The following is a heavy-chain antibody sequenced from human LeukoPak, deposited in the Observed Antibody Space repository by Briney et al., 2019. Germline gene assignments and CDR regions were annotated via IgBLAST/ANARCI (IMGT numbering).Heavy chain of an antibody. CDR2: IYQSGST. Sequence: PSETLSLTCVVSGGSISSSNWWSWVRQPPGKGLEWIGEIYQSGSTNYNPSLKSRVTISLDKSKNQFSLKLSSVTAADTAVYYCARAVFTFGGVIVDYWGQGTLVTVSS. V-gene: IGHV4-4*02. CDR1: GGSISSSNW. D-gene: IGHD3-16*02. CDR3: ARAVFTFGGVIVDY. J-gene: IGHJ4*02.